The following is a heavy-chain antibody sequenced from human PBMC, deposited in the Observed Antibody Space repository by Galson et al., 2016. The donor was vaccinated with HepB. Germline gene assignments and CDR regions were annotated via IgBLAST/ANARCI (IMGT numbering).Heavy chain of an antibody. Sequence: SETLSLTCDVSGASISDSNWWTWVRQVPGKGLEWIGEIYHTGTSNNNPFLNSRFTLSVDKSKNQFSLRLDSVTAADTAVYYCTRGTLGTAATMAFDYWGQGTLVSVSS. V-gene: IGHV4-4*02. D-gene: IGHD4/OR15-4a*01. J-gene: IGHJ4*02. CDR3: TRGTLGTAATMAFDY. CDR1: GASISDSNW. CDR2: IYHTGTS.